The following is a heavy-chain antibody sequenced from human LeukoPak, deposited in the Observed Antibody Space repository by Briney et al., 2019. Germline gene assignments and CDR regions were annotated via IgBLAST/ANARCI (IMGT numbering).Heavy chain of an antibody. CDR3: ARVKYYYDSSGYYFIDY. CDR1: GYTLTGYY. Sequence: ASVKVSCKASGYTLTGYYMHWVRQAPGQGLEWMGRINPNSGGTNYAQKFQGRVTMTRDTSISTAYMELSRLRSDDTAVYYCARVKYYYDSSGYYFIDYWGQGTLVTVSS. CDR2: INPNSGGT. J-gene: IGHJ4*02. D-gene: IGHD3-22*01. V-gene: IGHV1-2*06.